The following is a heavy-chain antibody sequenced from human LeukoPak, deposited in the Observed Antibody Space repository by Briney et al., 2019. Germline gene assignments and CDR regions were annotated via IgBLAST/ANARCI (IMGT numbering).Heavy chain of an antibody. V-gene: IGHV3-30*02. D-gene: IGHD6-6*01. Sequence: GGSLRLSCAASGFTFSSYGMHWVRQAPGKGLEWVAFIRYDGSNKYYADSVKGRFTISRDNSKKTLYLQMNSLRAEDTAVYYCAKDHNHLYTTSPSDAFDIWGQGTMVTVSS. J-gene: IGHJ3*02. CDR2: IRYDGSNK. CDR1: GFTFSSYG. CDR3: AKDHNHLYTTSPSDAFDI.